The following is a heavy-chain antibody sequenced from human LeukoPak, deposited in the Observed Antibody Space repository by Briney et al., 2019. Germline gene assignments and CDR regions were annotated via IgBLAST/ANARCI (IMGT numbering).Heavy chain of an antibody. CDR2: ISWDGGST. V-gene: IGHV3-43D*03. D-gene: IGHD6-19*01. Sequence: GGSLRLSCAASGFTFDDYAMHWVRQAPGKGLEWVSLISWDGGSTYYADSVKGRFTISRDNSKDSLYLQMNSLRAEGTALYYCAKGLMLGYSSGWQGVDYWGQGTLVTVSS. CDR3: AKGLMLGYSSGWQGVDY. CDR1: GFTFDDYA. J-gene: IGHJ4*02.